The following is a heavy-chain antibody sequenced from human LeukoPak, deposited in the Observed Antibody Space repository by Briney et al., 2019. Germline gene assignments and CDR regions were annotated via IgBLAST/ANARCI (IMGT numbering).Heavy chain of an antibody. CDR3: ARQAILTGCIDY. V-gene: IGHV4-59*08. Sequence: SETLSLTCTVSGGSISSYYWSWIRQPPGKGLEWIGYIYYSGSTNYNPSLKSRVTISVDTSKNQFSLKLSSVTAADTAVYYCARQAILTGCIDYWGQGTLVTVSS. CDR1: GGSISSYY. CDR2: IYYSGST. D-gene: IGHD3-9*01. J-gene: IGHJ4*02.